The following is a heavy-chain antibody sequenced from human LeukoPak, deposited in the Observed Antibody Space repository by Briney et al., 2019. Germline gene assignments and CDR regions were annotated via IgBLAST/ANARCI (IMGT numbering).Heavy chain of an antibody. V-gene: IGHV3-49*03. CDR2: IRSKAYGGTT. CDR3: ARDFSSVWYGTTDF. CDR1: GFTFGDYA. Sequence: GGSLRLSCTASGFTFGDYAMSWFRQAPGKGLEWVAFIRSKAYGGTTEYAASVRGRFTISREDSKRTAYLQMNSLKTEDTAVYYCARDFSSVWYGTTDFWGQGTLVTVSS. J-gene: IGHJ4*02. D-gene: IGHD6-13*01.